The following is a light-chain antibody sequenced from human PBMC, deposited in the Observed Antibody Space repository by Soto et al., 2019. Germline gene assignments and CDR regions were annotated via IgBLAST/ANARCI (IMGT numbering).Light chain of an antibody. Sequence: EIVLTQSPGTLSLSPGERATLSCRASQSVSSSYLAWYQQKPGQAPRLLIYGASSRATGIPDRFSGSGSGTDFTLTISRPGPEDFAVYYCHQYGSSPPMTFGQGTRLEIK. CDR1: QSVSSSY. CDR3: HQYGSSPPMT. CDR2: GAS. J-gene: IGKJ5*01. V-gene: IGKV3-20*01.